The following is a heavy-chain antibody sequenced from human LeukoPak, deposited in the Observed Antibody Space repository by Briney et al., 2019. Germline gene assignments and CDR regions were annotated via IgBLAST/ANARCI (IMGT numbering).Heavy chain of an antibody. CDR2: IYYSGST. J-gene: IGHJ3*02. Sequence: PSETLSLTCTVSGGSISSFYWSWIRQPPGKGLEWIGYIYYSGSTNYNPSLKSRVTISVDTSKDQFSLKLSSVTAADTAVYYCASENPRDGYNYVDAFDIWGQGAMVTASS. CDR1: GGSISSFY. CDR3: ASENPRDGYNYVDAFDI. D-gene: IGHD5-24*01. V-gene: IGHV4-59*01.